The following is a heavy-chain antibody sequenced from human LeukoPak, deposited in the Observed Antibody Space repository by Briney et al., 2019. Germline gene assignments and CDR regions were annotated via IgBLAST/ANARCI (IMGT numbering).Heavy chain of an antibody. V-gene: IGHV1-18*01. Sequence: ASVKVSCKASGYTFTSYGISWVRQAPGQGLEWMGWISAYNGNTNYAQKLQGRVAMTTDTSTSTAYMELRSLRSDDTAVYYCARDFESVLRYFDWLNSKDQSPYANDYWGQGTLVTVSS. D-gene: IGHD3-9*01. J-gene: IGHJ4*02. CDR3: ARDFESVLRYFDWLNSKDQSPYANDY. CDR1: GYTFTSYG. CDR2: ISAYNGNT.